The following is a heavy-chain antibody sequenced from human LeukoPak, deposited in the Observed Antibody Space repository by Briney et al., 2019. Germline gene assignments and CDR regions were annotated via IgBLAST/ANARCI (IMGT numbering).Heavy chain of an antibody. J-gene: IGHJ3*02. Sequence: SETLSLTCTVSIGSIRSYYWSWVRQPPGKGLEWIGTVYYSGSSSYNPSLKSRVAISIDTSKNQFSLKVTSVTAADTAVYYCARRTVEEDAFDIWGQGTMVTVSS. CDR1: IGSIRSYY. CDR2: VYYSGSS. V-gene: IGHV4-59*08. CDR3: ARRTVEEDAFDI. D-gene: IGHD4-23*01.